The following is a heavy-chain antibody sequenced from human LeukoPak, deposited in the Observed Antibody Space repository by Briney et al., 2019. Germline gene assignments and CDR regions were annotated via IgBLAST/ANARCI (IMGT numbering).Heavy chain of an antibody. J-gene: IGHJ4*02. V-gene: IGHV1-2*02. CDR2: INPNSGGT. CDR3: ARESVWGSYRLLRAYYFDY. D-gene: IGHD3-16*02. CDR1: GYTFTGYY. Sequence: ASVKVSCKASGYTFTGYYMHWVRQAPGQGLEWMGWINPNSGGTNYAQKFQGKVTMTRDTSISTAYMELSRLRSDDTAVYYCARESVWGSYRLLRAYYFDYWGQGTLVTVSS.